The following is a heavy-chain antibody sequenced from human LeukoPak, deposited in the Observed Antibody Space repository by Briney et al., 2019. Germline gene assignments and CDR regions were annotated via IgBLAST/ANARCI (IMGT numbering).Heavy chain of an antibody. Sequence: GGSLRLSCAASGFTFDDYAMHWVRQAPGKGLEWVSSISSSSSYIYYADSVKGRFTISRDNAKNSLYLQMNSLRAEDTAVYYCARRNRQYYDSSGYYYFDYWGQGTLVTVSS. CDR1: GFTFDDYA. D-gene: IGHD3-22*01. CDR3: ARRNRQYYDSSGYYYFDY. CDR2: ISSSSSYI. V-gene: IGHV3-21*01. J-gene: IGHJ4*02.